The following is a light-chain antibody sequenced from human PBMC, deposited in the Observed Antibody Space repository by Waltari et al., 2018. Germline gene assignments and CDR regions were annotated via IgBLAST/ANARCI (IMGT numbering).Light chain of an antibody. CDR1: SSYIGSNY. CDR2: KSD. CDR3: AAGDDSLSGSWV. J-gene: IGLJ3*02. Sequence: QSVLTPPPSASGTPAQRVTISCSGSSSYIGSNYVYWYQPFPGTAPKLLIYKSDQGPAGVLYRFSASKPGTQASLAISGVRSGDEADYYCAAGDDSLSGSWVFGGGTKLTVL. V-gene: IGLV1-47*01.